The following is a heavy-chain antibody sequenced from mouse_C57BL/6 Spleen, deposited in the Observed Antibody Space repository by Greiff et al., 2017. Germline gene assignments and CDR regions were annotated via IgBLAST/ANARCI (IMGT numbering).Heavy chain of an antibody. CDR2: IDPEDGAT. CDR1: GFNIKDYY. D-gene: IGHD2-1*01. CDR3: ALYGNYGYFDV. V-gene: IGHV14-2*01. Sequence: EVKLQESGAELVKPGASVKLSCPASGFNIKDYYMPWVKQRTEQGLEWIGRIDPEDGATKYAPKFQGKATITADTSSNTAYLQLSSLTSEDTAVDYWALYGNYGYFDVWGTGTTVTVSS. J-gene: IGHJ1*03.